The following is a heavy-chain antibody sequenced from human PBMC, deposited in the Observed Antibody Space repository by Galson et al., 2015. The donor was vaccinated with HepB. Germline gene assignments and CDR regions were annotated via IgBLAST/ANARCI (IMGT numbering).Heavy chain of an antibody. CDR1: GYTFTGYY. J-gene: IGHJ1*01. D-gene: IGHD6-13*01. Sequence: SVKVSCKASGYTFTGYYMHWVRQAPGQGLEWMGWIDPNSGGTNYAQKFQGRVTMTRDTSISTAYMELSRLRSDDTVVYYCAREDSSSWMGAEYFQHWGQGTLVTVSS. CDR2: IDPNSGGT. V-gene: IGHV1-2*02. CDR3: AREDSSSWMGAEYFQH.